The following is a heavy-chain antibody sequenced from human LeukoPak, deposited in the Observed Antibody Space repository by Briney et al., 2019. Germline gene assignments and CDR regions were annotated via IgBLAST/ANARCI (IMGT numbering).Heavy chain of an antibody. CDR2: TNTDGSST. J-gene: IGHJ4*02. V-gene: IGHV3-74*01. CDR3: VPTDSSGLD. CDR1: GFTFSHYW. Sequence: GGSLRLSCEASGFTFSHYWMHWVRQAPGKGLVWVSRTNTDGSSTSYVDSVKGRFTISRDNADNTMYLQMNSLRAEDTAMYYCVPTDSSGLDWGQGTLVTVSS. D-gene: IGHD3-22*01.